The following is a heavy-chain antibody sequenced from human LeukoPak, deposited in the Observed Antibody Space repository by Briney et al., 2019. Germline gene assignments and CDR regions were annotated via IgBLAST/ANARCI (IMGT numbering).Heavy chain of an antibody. CDR3: ARLGYSSGWYYFDY. D-gene: IGHD6-19*01. CDR1: GGSISSSSYY. Sequence: SPSETLSLTCTVSGGSISSSSYYWGWIRQPPGKGLEWIGSIYYSGSTYYNPSLKSRVTISVDTSKNQFSLKLSSVTAADTAVYCCARLGYSSGWYYFDYWGQGTLVTVSS. CDR2: IYYSGST. J-gene: IGHJ4*02. V-gene: IGHV4-39*01.